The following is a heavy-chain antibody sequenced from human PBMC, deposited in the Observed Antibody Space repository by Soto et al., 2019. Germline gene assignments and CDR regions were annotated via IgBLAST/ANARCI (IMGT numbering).Heavy chain of an antibody. D-gene: IGHD2-8*02. CDR1: GFTFSSYW. J-gene: IGHJ4*02. CDR2: MNQHGSEI. CDR3: ATDTYCPATCYRGHGN. V-gene: IGHV3-7*01. Sequence: EVQLVESGGDLVQPGGSLRLSCAASGFTFSSYWMAWVRQSPGKGLEWVASMNQHGSEIQYVDSVKGRFTISRDNARNLLYLQMNNLRAEDTAIYYCATDTYCPATCYRGHGNWGQGTLVTVSS.